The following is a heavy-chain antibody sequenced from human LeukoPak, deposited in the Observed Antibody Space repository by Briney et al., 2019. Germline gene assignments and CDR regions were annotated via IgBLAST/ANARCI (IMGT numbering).Heavy chain of an antibody. J-gene: IGHJ4*02. CDR1: GCTFTNHG. D-gene: IGHD2-2*02. CDR3: ARDCSSTSCYNVY. V-gene: IGHV1-18*01. CDR2: ISTYNGDT. Sequence: ASVKVSCKASGCTFTNHGFSWVRQAPGQGLEWMGWISTYNGDTSYAQNLQGRVTMTTDTSTSTAYMEMRSLRSDDTAVYYCARDCSSTSCYNVYWGQGTLVTVSS.